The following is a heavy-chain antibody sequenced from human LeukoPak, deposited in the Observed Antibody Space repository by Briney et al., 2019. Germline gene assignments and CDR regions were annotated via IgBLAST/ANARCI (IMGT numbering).Heavy chain of an antibody. CDR1: GGSISSYY. D-gene: IGHD3-10*01. CDR3: ARDRAITMVRGVMNYYYYMTS. V-gene: IGHV4-4*07. J-gene: IGHJ6*03. Sequence: SETLSLTCTVSGGSISSYYWSWIRQPAGKGLEWIGRIYTSGSTNYNPSLKSRVTMSVDTSKNQFSLKLSSVTAADTAVYYCARDRAITMVRGVMNYYYYMTSGAKGPRSPSP. CDR2: IYTSGST.